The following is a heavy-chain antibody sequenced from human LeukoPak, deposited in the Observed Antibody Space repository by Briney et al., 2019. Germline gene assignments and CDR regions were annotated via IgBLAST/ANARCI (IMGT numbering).Heavy chain of an antibody. CDR3: ARVTVRNAFDL. D-gene: IGHD4-17*01. V-gene: IGHV3-13*04. Sequence: GGSLILSCAASGFTFSRHDMHWVRQAPGKGLEWVSAIGTDGRTYYPGSVKGRFAISREDAKSSLFLQMNSLRAGDTAVYYCARVTVRNAFDLWGQGTMVTVSS. CDR2: IGTDGRT. CDR1: GFTFSRHD. J-gene: IGHJ3*01.